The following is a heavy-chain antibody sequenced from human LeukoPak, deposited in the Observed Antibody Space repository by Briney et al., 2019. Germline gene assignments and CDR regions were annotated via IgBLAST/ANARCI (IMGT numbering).Heavy chain of an antibody. J-gene: IGHJ4*02. D-gene: IGHD3-22*01. CDR3: ARVAPTRGFASSGYYPLDY. Sequence: SETLSLTCTVSGGSINSYYWSWIRQPPGKGLEWIGYIYYSGSTNYNPSLKSRVTIAVDTSKNQFSLRLTSVTAADTAVYYCARVAPTRGFASSGYYPLDYWGQGTLVNVSS. V-gene: IGHV4-59*01. CDR1: GGSINSYY. CDR2: IYYSGST.